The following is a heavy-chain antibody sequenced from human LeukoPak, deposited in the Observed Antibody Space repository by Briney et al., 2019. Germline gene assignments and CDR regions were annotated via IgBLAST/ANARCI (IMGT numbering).Heavy chain of an antibody. CDR2: ISDDGSTK. CDR3: SRRFRD. J-gene: IGHJ4*02. Sequence: PGGALRLSCVGSGITFSGFELNWVRQAPGKGLDWVSYISDDGSTKTYGDSVEGRFTISRDNAKNTLSLQMNSLRLEDTGVYYCSRRFRDWGRGILVTVSS. CDR1: GITFSGFE. V-gene: IGHV3-48*03.